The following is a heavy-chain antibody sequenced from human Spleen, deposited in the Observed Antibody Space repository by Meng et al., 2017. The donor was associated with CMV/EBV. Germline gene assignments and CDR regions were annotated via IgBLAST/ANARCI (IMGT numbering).Heavy chain of an antibody. CDR2: IKQDGSEK. Sequence: GESLKISCAASEFTFSRYWMSWVRQAPGKGLEWVANIKQDGSEKYYVDYVKGRFSISRDNAKNSLYLQMNSLRAEDTAVYYCARDGHLWFGMRGGVDYWGQGTLVTVSS. J-gene: IGHJ4*02. V-gene: IGHV3-7*01. CDR1: EFTFSRYW. D-gene: IGHD3-10*01. CDR3: ARDGHLWFGMRGGVDY.